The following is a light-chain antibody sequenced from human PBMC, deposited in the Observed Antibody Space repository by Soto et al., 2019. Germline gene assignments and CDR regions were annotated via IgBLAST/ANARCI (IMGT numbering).Light chain of an antibody. CDR1: QSVSTF. V-gene: IGKV3-11*01. Sequence: EIVLTQSPTTLPFSPLDRPTLSCRASQSVSTFLAWYQQKPGQAPRLVIYDASSRATGIPARFSGSGSGTDFTLTISSLEPEDFAVYYCQQRENWPLTFGGGTKV. CDR2: DAS. CDR3: QQRENWPLT. J-gene: IGKJ4*01.